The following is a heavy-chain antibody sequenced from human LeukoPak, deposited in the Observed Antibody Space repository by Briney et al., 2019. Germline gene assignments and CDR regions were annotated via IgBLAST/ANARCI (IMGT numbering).Heavy chain of an antibody. V-gene: IGHV3-11*01. D-gene: IGHD3-9*01. Sequence: PGGSLRLSCAASGFTFSDYYMSWIRQAPGKGLEWVSYISSSGSTIYYADSVKGRFTISRDNAKNSLYLQMNSLRTEDTALYYCAKLKDILTGFIDYWGQGTLVTVSS. CDR3: AKLKDILTGFIDY. CDR2: ISSSGSTI. CDR1: GFTFSDYY. J-gene: IGHJ4*02.